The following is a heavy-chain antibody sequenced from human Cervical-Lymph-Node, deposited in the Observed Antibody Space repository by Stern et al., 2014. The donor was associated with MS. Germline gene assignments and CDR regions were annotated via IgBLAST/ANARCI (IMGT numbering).Heavy chain of an antibody. D-gene: IGHD3-3*01. J-gene: IGHJ4*02. CDR2: ITWNSVSI. V-gene: IGHV3-9*01. CDR3: AKGSGGSGYYPVALDY. Sequence: EVQLVESGGGLVQPGRSLRLSCAASGFTFGGYAMHWVRQAPGKGLEWGSGITWNSVSIGYADSVKCRFTIARDNAKNSLYLQMNSLRGDDTALYYCAKGSGGSGYYPVALDYWGQGTLVTVSS. CDR1: GFTFGGYA.